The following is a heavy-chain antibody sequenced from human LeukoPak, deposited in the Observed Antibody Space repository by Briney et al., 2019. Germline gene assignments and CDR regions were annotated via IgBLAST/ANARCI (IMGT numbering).Heavy chain of an antibody. CDR2: ITSSSSYT. J-gene: IGHJ4*02. V-gene: IGHV3-11*03. Sequence: GGSLRVSCAASGLSCSDYYVSWIRQAPGKGLEWVAYITSSSSYTNYADSVKGRFTISRDNAKNSLYLQMNSLRAEDTAVYYCAGCVAAIDYWGQATMVTVSS. CDR3: AGCVAAIDY. CDR1: GLSCSDYY. D-gene: IGHD5-18*01.